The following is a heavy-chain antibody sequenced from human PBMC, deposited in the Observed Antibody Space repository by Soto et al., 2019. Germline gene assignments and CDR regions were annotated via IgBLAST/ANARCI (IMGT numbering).Heavy chain of an antibody. CDR2: IWYDGSNA. Sequence: QVQLVESGGGVVQPGRSLRLSCAASGFTFSIFGMHWVRQAPGKGLEWAAIIWYDGSNAYYADSVRGRFTISRDNSKKKVYLQMNSLRAEDTAVYYCARDKGSSTVVSGISQEGYFDSWGQGTLVTVSS. CDR1: GFTFSIFG. J-gene: IGHJ4*02. CDR3: ARDKGSSTVVSGISQEGYFDS. D-gene: IGHD6-19*01. V-gene: IGHV3-33*01.